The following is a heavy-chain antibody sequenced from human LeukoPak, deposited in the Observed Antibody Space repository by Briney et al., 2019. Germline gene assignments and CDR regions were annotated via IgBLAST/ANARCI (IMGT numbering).Heavy chain of an antibody. CDR2: IKSKTDGGTT. D-gene: IGHD6-13*01. Sequence: PGGSLRLSCAASGFTFSNAWMSWVRQAPGKGLEWVGRIKSKTDGGTTDYAAPVKGRFTISRDDSKNTLYLQMNSLKTEDTAVYYCTTDSGAAAGKFDYWGQGTLVTVSS. CDR1: GFTFSNAW. CDR3: TTDSGAAAGKFDY. V-gene: IGHV3-15*01. J-gene: IGHJ4*02.